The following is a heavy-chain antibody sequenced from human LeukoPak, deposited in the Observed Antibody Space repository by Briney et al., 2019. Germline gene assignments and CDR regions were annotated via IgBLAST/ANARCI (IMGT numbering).Heavy chain of an antibody. CDR1: GGTFSSYA. D-gene: IGHD3-16*01. CDR3: ARAGGDRGLRWGKVAFDI. V-gene: IGHV1-69*04. Sequence: SVKVSCKASGGTFSSYAISWVRQAPGQGLEWMGRIIPILGIANYAQKFQGRVTITADKSTSTAYMELSSLRSEDTAVYYCARAGGDRGLRWGKVAFDIWGKGTRVTVSS. J-gene: IGHJ3*02. CDR2: IIPILGIA.